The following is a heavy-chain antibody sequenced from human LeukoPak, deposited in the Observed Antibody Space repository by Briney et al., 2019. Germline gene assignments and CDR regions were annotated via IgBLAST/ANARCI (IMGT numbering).Heavy chain of an antibody. J-gene: IGHJ4*02. CDR2: IYYSGST. Sequence: SETLSLTCTVSGGSISSSRYYWGWIRQPPGKGLEWIVSIYYSGSTYYNPTLKSRVTISVDTSNNQFYLKLSSVTAADTAVYYCARHLGSSWYEGLDFWGQGTLVTVSS. D-gene: IGHD6-13*01. CDR1: GGSISSSRYY. CDR3: ARHLGSSWYEGLDF. V-gene: IGHV4-39*01.